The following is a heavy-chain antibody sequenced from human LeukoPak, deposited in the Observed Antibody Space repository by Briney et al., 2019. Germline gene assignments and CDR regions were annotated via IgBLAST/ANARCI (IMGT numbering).Heavy chain of an antibody. J-gene: IGHJ4*02. D-gene: IGHD7-27*01. Sequence: ASVNVSCKASGYTFSGYYMQWVRQAPGQGLQWMGWINPSSGDTNFAQMFQGRVTMTRDTSISTAYMELSRLRSDDTAVYYCARGGKSELGTCDHWGQGTLVTVSS. V-gene: IGHV1-2*02. CDR3: ARGGKSELGTCDH. CDR1: GYTFSGYY. CDR2: INPSSGDT.